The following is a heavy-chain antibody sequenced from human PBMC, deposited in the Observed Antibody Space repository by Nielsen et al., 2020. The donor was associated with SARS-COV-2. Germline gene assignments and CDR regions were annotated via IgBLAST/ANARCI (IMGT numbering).Heavy chain of an antibody. Sequence: KFQGRVTITRDTSASTAYMELSSLRSEDTAVYYCARPTVSYTTMVTRRGGFDYWGQGTLVTVSS. CDR3: ARPTVSYTTMVTRRGGFDY. D-gene: IGHD5-18*01. J-gene: IGHJ4*02. V-gene: IGHV1-3*01.